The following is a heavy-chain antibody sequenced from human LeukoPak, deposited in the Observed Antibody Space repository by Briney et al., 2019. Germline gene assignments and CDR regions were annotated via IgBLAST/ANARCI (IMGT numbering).Heavy chain of an antibody. CDR1: GFTFSNAW. CDR3: TRGPIQLWVHNGIDV. V-gene: IGHV3-49*04. J-gene: IGHJ6*02. Sequence: GGSLRLSCAASGFTFSNAWMSWVRQAAGKGLEWVGFIRSKAYRGTTEYAAAVKGRFTISRDDLNSIAYLQMNSLKIEDTAIYYCTRGPIQLWVHNGIDVWGQGTTVTVSS. CDR2: IRSKAYRGTT. D-gene: IGHD1-1*01.